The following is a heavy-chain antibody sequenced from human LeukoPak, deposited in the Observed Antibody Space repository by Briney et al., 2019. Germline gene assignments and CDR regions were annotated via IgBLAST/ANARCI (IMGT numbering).Heavy chain of an antibody. V-gene: IGHV3-21*01. CDR2: ISSSSSYI. D-gene: IGHD3-22*01. Sequence: KPGGSLRLSCAASGFTFSSYSMNWVRQAPGKGLEWVSSISSSSSYIYYADSVKGRFTISRDNAKNSLYLQMNSLRAEDTAVYYCARTYVGVSSSETYYYDSSGYYPYWGQGTLATVSS. CDR1: GFTFSSYS. CDR3: ARTYVGVSSSETYYYDSSGYYPY. J-gene: IGHJ4*02.